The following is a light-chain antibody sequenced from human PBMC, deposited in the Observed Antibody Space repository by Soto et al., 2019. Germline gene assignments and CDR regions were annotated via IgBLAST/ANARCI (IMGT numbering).Light chain of an antibody. CDR1: KSDIGVYDF. J-gene: IGLJ1*01. V-gene: IGLV2-8*01. Sequence: QSAQTHPPSASGSPGQSVTISCTGTKSDIGVYDFVSWYQHHPGKAPRLIIYEVVQRPSGVPDRFSGSKSGNTASLTVSGLQAADEADYFCKSYAGSNNYVFGSGTKVTVL. CDR2: EVV. CDR3: KSYAGSNNYV.